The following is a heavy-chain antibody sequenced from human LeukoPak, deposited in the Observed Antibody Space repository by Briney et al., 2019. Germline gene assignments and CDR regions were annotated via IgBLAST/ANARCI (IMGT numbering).Heavy chain of an antibody. Sequence: GGSLRLSCAASGFTFSSYAMSWVRQAPGKGLEWVAAISGSGGSTYYADSVKGRFTISRDNSKNTLYLQMNSLRAEDTAVYYCAKPIVVVITASAFDIWGQGTMVTVSS. V-gene: IGHV3-23*01. CDR2: ISGSGGST. CDR1: GFTFSSYA. CDR3: AKPIVVVITASAFDI. J-gene: IGHJ3*02. D-gene: IGHD3-22*01.